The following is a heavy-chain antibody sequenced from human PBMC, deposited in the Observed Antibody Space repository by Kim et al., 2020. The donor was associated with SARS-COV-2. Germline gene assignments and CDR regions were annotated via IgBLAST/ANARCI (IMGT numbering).Heavy chain of an antibody. V-gene: IGHV3-9*01. CDR1: GFTFDDYA. Sequence: GGSLRLSCAASGFTFDDYAMHWVRQAPGKGLEWVSGISWNSGSIGYADSVKGRFTISRDNAKNSLYLQMNSLRAEDTALYYCATDTHYGSGSSIYYYYG. D-gene: IGHD3-10*01. CDR3: ATDTHYGSGSSIYYYYG. J-gene: IGHJ6*01. CDR2: ISWNSGSI.